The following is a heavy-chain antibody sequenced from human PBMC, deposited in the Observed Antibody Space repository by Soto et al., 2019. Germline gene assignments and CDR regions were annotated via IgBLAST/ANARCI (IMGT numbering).Heavy chain of an antibody. CDR2: IWYDGSNK. CDR1: GFTFSSYG. CDR3: ASDTPPSYYYGSGSYYNLSY. V-gene: IGHV3-33*01. Sequence: GGSLRLSCAASGFTFSSYGMHWVRQAPGKGLEWVAVIWYDGSNKYYADSVKGRFTISRDNSKNTLYLQMNSLRAEDTAVYYCASDTPPSYYYGSGSYYNLSYWGQGTLVTAPQ. D-gene: IGHD3-10*01. J-gene: IGHJ4*02.